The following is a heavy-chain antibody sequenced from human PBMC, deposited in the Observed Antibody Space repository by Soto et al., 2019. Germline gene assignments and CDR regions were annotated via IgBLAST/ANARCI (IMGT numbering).Heavy chain of an antibody. V-gene: IGHV3-23*01. CDR3: AKDLNHVHIVVVPAAFFDY. CDR1: GFTFSSYA. J-gene: IGHJ4*02. Sequence: EVQLLESGGGLVQPGGSLRLSCAASGFTFSSYAMSWVRQAPGKGLEWVSAISGSGGSTYYADSVKGRFTISRDNSKNTLYLQMNSLRAEDTAVYYCAKDLNHVHIVVVPAAFFDYWGQGTLVTVSS. D-gene: IGHD2-2*01. CDR2: ISGSGGST.